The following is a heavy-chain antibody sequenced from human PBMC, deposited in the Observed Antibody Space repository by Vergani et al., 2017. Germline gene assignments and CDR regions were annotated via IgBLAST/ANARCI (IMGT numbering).Heavy chain of an antibody. CDR1: GFTFSSYA. D-gene: IGHD1-1*01. CDR2: ISGSGGST. V-gene: IGHV3-23*01. J-gene: IGHJ4*02. Sequence: EVQLLESGGGLVQPGGSLRLSCAASGFTFSSYAMSWVRQAPGKGLEWVSAISGSGGSTYYADSVKGRFTISRDKSKNTLYLQMNSLRAEDTAVYYCAKYWAGTIGRGYWGQGTLVTVSS. CDR3: AKYWAGTIGRGY.